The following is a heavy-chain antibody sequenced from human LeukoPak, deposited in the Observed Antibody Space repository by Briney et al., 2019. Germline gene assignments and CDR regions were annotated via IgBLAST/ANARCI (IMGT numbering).Heavy chain of an antibody. Sequence: GGSLRLSCAASGFTFSSYAMSWVRQAPGKGLEWVSAISGSGGSTYYADSVKGRFTIPRDNSKNTLYLQMNSLRAEDTAVYYCAKSQGSCGGDCYANWYFDLWGRGTLVTVSS. J-gene: IGHJ2*01. CDR2: ISGSGGST. CDR1: GFTFSSYA. CDR3: AKSQGSCGGDCYANWYFDL. D-gene: IGHD2-21*02. V-gene: IGHV3-23*01.